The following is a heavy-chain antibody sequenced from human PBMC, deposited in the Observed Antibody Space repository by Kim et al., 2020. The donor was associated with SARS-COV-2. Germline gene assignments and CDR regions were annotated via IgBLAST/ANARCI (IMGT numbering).Heavy chain of an antibody. D-gene: IGHD2-15*01. V-gene: IGHV3-23*01. CDR3: AKDGSVVVVAATPYDDYGMDV. CDR1: GFTFSSYA. CDR2: ISGSGGST. Sequence: GGSLRLSCAASGFTFSSYAMSWVRQAPGKGLEWVSAISGSGGSTYYADSVKGRFTISRDNSKNTLYLQMNSLRAEDTAVYYCAKDGSVVVVAATPYDDYGMDVWGQGTTVTVSS. J-gene: IGHJ6*02.